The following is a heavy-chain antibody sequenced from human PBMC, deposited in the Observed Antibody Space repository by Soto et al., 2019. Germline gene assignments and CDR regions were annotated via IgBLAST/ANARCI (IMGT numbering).Heavy chain of an antibody. CDR1: GGSISSYY. D-gene: IGHD3-16*01. Sequence: SETLSLTCTVSGGSISSYYWSWIRQPPGKGLEWIGYIYYSGSTNYNPSLKSRVTISVDTSKNQFSLKLSSVTAADTAVYYCARALGGYGLGERYVNYYYYGMDVWGQGTTVTVSS. CDR2: IYYSGST. V-gene: IGHV4-59*01. J-gene: IGHJ6*02. CDR3: ARALGGYGLGERYVNYYYYGMDV.